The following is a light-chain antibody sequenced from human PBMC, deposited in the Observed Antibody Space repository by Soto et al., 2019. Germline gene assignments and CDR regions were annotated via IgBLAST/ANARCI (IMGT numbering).Light chain of an antibody. V-gene: IGKV3-15*01. CDR2: GAS. Sequence: IWMTQSQSRLSVSPGERATLSCGASQSISSNLAWYQQQPRHAPRLLIYGASTRATGIPASLSGSASGTDYPLTITRLPYEDSAVYYCQLYNTRPLFGQGTRLEIK. CDR3: QLYNTRPL. J-gene: IGKJ5*01. CDR1: QSISSN.